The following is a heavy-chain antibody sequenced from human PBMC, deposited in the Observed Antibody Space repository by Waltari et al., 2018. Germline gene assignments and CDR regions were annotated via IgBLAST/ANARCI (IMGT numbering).Heavy chain of an antibody. J-gene: IGHJ4*02. CDR3: ARIAVAEYYFDF. CDR2: IYPADSDT. V-gene: IGHV5-51*01. Sequence: EVQLVQSGAEVKKPGESLKISCYVSGFNFTDYWIGWVRQMPGKGLEWLGIIYPADSDTTYSPPFQGQVTISADNSISTAYLQWSSLQASDTAVYYCARIAVAEYYFDFWGQGTLVTVSS. CDR1: GFNFTDYW. D-gene: IGHD6-19*01.